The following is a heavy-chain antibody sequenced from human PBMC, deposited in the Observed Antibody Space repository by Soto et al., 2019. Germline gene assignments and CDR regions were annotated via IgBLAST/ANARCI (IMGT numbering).Heavy chain of an antibody. Sequence: QVRLQGSGPGLVKPSQTLSLSCTVSGGSISGGFYYCSWIRQHPGRGLEWIGYIYYNGSAYYNPSPESRVTISVDTSTNQFSLKVRSATAADTAVYYCARVPPLRNNEWGFYYGLDVWGQGTTVIVSS. CDR2: IYYNGSA. V-gene: IGHV4-31*03. CDR1: GGSISGGFYY. J-gene: IGHJ6*02. CDR3: ARVPPLRNNEWGFYYGLDV. D-gene: IGHD1-26*01.